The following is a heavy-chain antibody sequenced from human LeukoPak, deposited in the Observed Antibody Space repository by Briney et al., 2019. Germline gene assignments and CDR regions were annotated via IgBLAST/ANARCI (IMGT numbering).Heavy chain of an antibody. D-gene: IGHD6-19*01. CDR1: GDSISSYY. Sequence: SETLSPTCTVSGDSISSYYWSWIRQSPGKGLEWIGNIFYSGSTYYNPSLKSRVTISVDTSRNQFSLKLSSVTAADTAVYYCARGGAVAGFDYFDYWGQGSLVTVSS. CDR2: IFYSGST. J-gene: IGHJ4*02. V-gene: IGHV4-59*01. CDR3: ARGGAVAGFDYFDY.